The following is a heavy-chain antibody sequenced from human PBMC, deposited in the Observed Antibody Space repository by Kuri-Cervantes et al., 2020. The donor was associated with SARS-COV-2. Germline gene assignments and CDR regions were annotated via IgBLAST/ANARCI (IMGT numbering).Heavy chain of an antibody. V-gene: IGHV1-2*02. CDR3: ARAAMAVYYFDY. CDR1: GYTFTDYY. CDR2: INPNGGGT. Sequence: ASVKVSCKASGYTFTDYYIHWVRQAPGQGLEWMGWINPNGGGTNYAQKFQGRVTMTRGPSITTAYMELSRLRFDDTAVYYCARAAMAVYYFDYWGQGTLVTVSS. J-gene: IGHJ4*02. D-gene: IGHD5-18*01.